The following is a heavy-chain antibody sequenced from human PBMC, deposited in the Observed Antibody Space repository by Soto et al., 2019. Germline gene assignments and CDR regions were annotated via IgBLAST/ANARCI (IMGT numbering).Heavy chain of an antibody. V-gene: IGHV1-69*13. CDR2: IIPIFGTA. CDR1: GGTFSSYA. J-gene: IGHJ3*02. CDR3: AREHSLRGQLRLGELSLYQQHHTSRANDAFDI. Sequence: GASVKVSCKASGGTFSSYAISWVRQAPGQGLEWMGGIIPIFGTANYAQKFQGRVTITADESTSTAYMELSSLRSEDTAVYYCAREHSLRGQLRLGELSLYQQHHTSRANDAFDIWGQGTMVTVSS. D-gene: IGHD3-16*02.